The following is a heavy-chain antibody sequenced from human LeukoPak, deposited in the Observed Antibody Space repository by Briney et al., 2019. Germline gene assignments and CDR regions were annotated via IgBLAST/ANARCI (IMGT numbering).Heavy chain of an antibody. CDR3: ARDLRYSSSLLDP. Sequence: SQTLSLTCTVSGGSISSGGYYWSWIRQHPGKGLEWIGYIYYSGSTYYNPSLKSRVTISVDTPKNQFSLKLSSVTAADTAVYYCARDLRYSSSLLDPWGQGTLVTVSS. V-gene: IGHV4-31*03. J-gene: IGHJ5*02. CDR2: IYYSGST. D-gene: IGHD6-13*01. CDR1: GGSISSGGYY.